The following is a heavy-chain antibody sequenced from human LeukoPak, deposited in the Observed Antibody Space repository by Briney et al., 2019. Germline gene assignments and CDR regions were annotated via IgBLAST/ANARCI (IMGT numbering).Heavy chain of an antibody. D-gene: IGHD2-8*01. V-gene: IGHV4-4*02. J-gene: IGHJ4*02. CDR3: SRENGAFSPFGY. Sequence: SSETLSLTCGVSGGSISNTNWWSRVRQPPGQGLEWIGEISLTGLTHYNPSLESRVTVSLDKSKNQLSLNLTSVTAADTAVYYCSRENGAFSPFGYWGQGILVTVLS. CDR2: ISLTGLT. CDR1: GGSISNTNW.